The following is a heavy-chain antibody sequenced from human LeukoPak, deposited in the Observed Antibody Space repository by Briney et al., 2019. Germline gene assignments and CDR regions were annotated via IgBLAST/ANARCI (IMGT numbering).Heavy chain of an antibody. J-gene: IGHJ4*02. CDR2: IIPHSGGT. D-gene: IGHD2-2*01. CDR1: GYTFTDYY. V-gene: IGHV1-2*02. CDR3: VRDQLLDFFDY. Sequence: ASVTVSCKASGYTFTDYYIHWVRQAPGQGLEWMGYIIPHSGGTNFAQKFRGRVTMTRDTSITTAYMEVGSLRSDDTAVYYCVRDQLLDFFDYWGQGTLVTVSS.